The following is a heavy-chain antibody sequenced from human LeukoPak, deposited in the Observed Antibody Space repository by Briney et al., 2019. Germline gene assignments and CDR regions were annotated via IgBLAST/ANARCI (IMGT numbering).Heavy chain of an antibody. CDR1: GFSFSTSG. J-gene: IGHJ4*02. V-gene: IGHV3-30*02. D-gene: IGHD3-22*01. Sequence: GGSLRLSCVASGFSFSTSGMHWVRQSPGKGLDWVAFIRNDGNKKNYAESVKGRFTISRDNSKNTLYLQMNSLRAEDTAVYYCAKDPDDSSGYYYVYWGQGTLVTVSS. CDR3: AKDPDDSSGYYYVY. CDR2: IRNDGNKK.